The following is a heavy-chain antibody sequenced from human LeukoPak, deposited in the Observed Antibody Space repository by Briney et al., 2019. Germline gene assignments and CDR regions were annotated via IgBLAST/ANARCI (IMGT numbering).Heavy chain of an antibody. J-gene: IGHJ4*02. CDR2: IYYSGST. D-gene: IGHD3-10*01. CDR3: ARVGGSGIHY. V-gene: IGHV4-59*01. CDR1: GGSISSYY. Sequence: PSETLSLTCTVSGGSISSYYWSWIRQPPGKGLEWIGYIYYSGSTNYNPSLKSRVTISVATSKNQFSLKLSSVTAADTAVYYCARVGGSGIHYWGQGTLVTVSS.